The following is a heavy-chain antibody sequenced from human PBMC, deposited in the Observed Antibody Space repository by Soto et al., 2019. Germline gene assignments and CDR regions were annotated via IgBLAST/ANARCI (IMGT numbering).Heavy chain of an antibody. CDR1: GFSLTTSGVG. CDR2: IYLDDDK. CDR3: AHRVLRTVFGLVTTTAIYFDF. V-gene: IGHV2-5*02. Sequence: QITLNESGPTVVRPTETLTLTCRFSGFSLTTSGVGVGWIRQSPGKAPEWLALIYLDDDKRYSASLKSRLTITKDTSKNQLVLTVSDLGPTDTATYYCAHRVLRTVFGLVTTTAIYFDFWGQGTPVAVSS. D-gene: IGHD3-3*01. J-gene: IGHJ4*02.